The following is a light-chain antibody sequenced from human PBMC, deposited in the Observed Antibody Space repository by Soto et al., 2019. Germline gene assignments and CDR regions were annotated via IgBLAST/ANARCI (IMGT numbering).Light chain of an antibody. J-gene: IGLJ2*01. CDR1: SSNIGAGYD. Sequence: QSVLTQPPSVSGAPGQRVIISCTGSSSNIGAGYDVHWYQQLPGTAPKLLIYGNKNRPSGVPDRISGSKSATSASLAITGLQAEDEGHYYCQSYDSSLSGSVFGGGTKLTVL. V-gene: IGLV1-40*01. CDR2: GNK. CDR3: QSYDSSLSGSV.